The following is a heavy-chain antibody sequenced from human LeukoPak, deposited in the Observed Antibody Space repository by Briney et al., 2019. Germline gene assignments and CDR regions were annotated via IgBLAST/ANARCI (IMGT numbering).Heavy chain of an antibody. CDR3: TKGYYEPFDS. V-gene: IGHV4-59*02. CDR2: ISDTGTT. D-gene: IGHD3-22*01. J-gene: IGHJ4*02. Sequence: SSETLSLTCSVSGAPVTSYYWDWIRQAPRKRLEWIGCISDTGTTYYNPSLKGRLTISLDTAKNQFSLKVRSVTAADSAIYYCTKGYYEPFDSWGQGILVTVSS. CDR1: GAPVTSYY.